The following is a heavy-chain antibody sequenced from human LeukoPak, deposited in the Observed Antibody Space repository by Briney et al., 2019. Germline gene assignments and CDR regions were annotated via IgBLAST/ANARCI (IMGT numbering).Heavy chain of an antibody. D-gene: IGHD2-21*01. CDR3: ARDSSEFRSLIPH. V-gene: IGHV1-3*01. CDR1: GYTFTSYA. J-gene: IGHJ1*01. Sequence: AASVKVSCKASGYTFTSYAMHWVRQAPGQRLEWMGWINAGNGNTKYSQKFQGRVTITADESTSTAYMELSSLRSEDTAVYYCARDSSEFRSLIPHWGQGTLVTVSS. CDR2: INAGNGNT.